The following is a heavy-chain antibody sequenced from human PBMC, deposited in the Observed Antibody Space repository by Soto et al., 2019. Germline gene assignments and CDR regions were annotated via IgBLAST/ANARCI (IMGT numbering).Heavy chain of an antibody. Sequence: GGALRLSCAASGFTFSRYAMHGVRQAPGKGLEWVGFIWFDGSNTFYAESVKGRFTISRDNSKNTVYLQISALRAEDTAVYFWAGDFSMVRVAPGYWGQGTLVTVSS. CDR1: GFTFSRYA. J-gene: IGHJ4*02. V-gene: IGHV3-33*01. CDR3: AGDFSMVRVAPGY. CDR2: IWFDGSNT. D-gene: IGHD3-3*02.